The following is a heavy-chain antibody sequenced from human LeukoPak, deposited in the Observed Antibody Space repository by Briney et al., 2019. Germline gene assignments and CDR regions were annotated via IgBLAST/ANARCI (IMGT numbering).Heavy chain of an antibody. CDR3: AGASYYYDSSGYPGYYFDY. Sequence: ASVKVPCKASGYTFTDYYMHWVRQAPGQGLEWMGWINPNSGGTNYAQKFQGRVTMTRDTSISTAYMELSRLRSDDTAVYYCAGASYYYDSSGYPGYYFDYWGQGTLVTVSS. J-gene: IGHJ4*02. CDR2: INPNSGGT. D-gene: IGHD3-22*01. CDR1: GYTFTDYY. V-gene: IGHV1-2*02.